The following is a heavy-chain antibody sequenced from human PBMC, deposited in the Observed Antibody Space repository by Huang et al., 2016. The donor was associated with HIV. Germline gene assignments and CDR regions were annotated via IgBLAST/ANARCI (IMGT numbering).Heavy chain of an antibody. V-gene: IGHV3-11*01. J-gene: IGHJ4*02. CDR3: ARERMVGSTGIFDY. CDR2: ISISGSTI. D-gene: IGHD1-26*01. CDR1: GFTFSDYY. Sequence: QVQLVESGGGLVKPGGSLRLSCAASGFTFSDYYMSWIRQAPGKGLGWFSLISISGSTIYYADSVKGRFTISRDNAKNSLYLQMNNLRAEDTAVYYCARERMVGSTGIFDYWGQGTLVTVSS.